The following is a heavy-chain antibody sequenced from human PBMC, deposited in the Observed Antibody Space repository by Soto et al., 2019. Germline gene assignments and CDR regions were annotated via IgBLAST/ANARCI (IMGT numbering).Heavy chain of an antibody. Sequence: GGSLRLSCAASGFTFSSYSMNWVRQAPGKGLEWVSSISSSSSYIYYADSVKGRFTISRDNAKNSLYLQMNSLRAEDTAVYYCARAGAPYYYYMDVWGKGTTVTVSS. CDR1: GFTFSSYS. CDR3: ARAGAPYYYYMDV. CDR2: ISSSSSYI. V-gene: IGHV3-21*01. J-gene: IGHJ6*03.